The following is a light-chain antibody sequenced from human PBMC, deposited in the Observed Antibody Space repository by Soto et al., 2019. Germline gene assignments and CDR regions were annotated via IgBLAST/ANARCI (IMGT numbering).Light chain of an antibody. Sequence: QSALTQPASVSGSPGQSITISCAGASSEVFGFAYVSWYQQHPGQAPRLILYEVNSRPSGVSTRFSGSRSDNMASLTISGLQDEDEADYYCSSYADSGTLYVFGTGTKLTVL. V-gene: IGLV2-14*01. CDR2: EVN. CDR1: SSEVFGFAY. CDR3: SSYADSGTLYV. J-gene: IGLJ1*01.